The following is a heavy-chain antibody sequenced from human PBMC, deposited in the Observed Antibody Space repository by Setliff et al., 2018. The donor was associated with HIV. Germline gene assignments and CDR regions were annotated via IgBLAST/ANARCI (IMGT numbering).Heavy chain of an antibody. CDR3: ARGSCSGCYLSDY. D-gene: IGHD6-19*01. J-gene: IGHJ4*02. V-gene: IGHV1-3*01. Sequence: ASVKVSCKAFGYTFSTNAIHWVRQAPGQRLEWMGYINAGDDNTRYSEKFQGRVTITRDTSANTAYMELSSLRSEDTAVYYCARGSCSGCYLSDYWGLGTLGTV. CDR1: GYTFSTNA. CDR2: INAGDDNT.